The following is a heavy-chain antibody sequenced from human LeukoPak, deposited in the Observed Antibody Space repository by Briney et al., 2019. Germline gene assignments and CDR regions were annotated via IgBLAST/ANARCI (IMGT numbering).Heavy chain of an antibody. CDR3: ARQPSSWLTSFDS. CDR1: GGSLSSYF. J-gene: IGHJ4*02. D-gene: IGHD6-13*01. CDR2: IYYSGST. V-gene: IGHV4-59*01. Sequence: PSETLSLTCTVSGGSLSSYFWSWIRQPPGKGLGWIAYIYYSGSTNYNPSLKSRVTISVDTSKNQFSLKLSSVTAADTAVYYCARQPSSWLTSFDSWGQGTLVTVSS.